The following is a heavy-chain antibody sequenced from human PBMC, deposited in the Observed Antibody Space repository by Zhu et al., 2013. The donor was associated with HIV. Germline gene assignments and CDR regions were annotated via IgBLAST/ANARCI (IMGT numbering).Heavy chain of an antibody. CDR1: GGSVSSGHYY. CDR3: ARGGTPYSGYDPFDY. D-gene: IGHD5-12*01. CDR2: IYYTGST. V-gene: IGHV4-61*01. Sequence: QVQLQESGPGLVKPSETLSLTCAVSGGSVSSGHYYWSWIRQPPGKGLEWIGSIYYTGSTNYHPSLKSRVTISVDTSKNQFSLNLTSVTAADTAVYYCARGGTPYSGYDPFDYWGQGTLVTVSS. J-gene: IGHJ4*02.